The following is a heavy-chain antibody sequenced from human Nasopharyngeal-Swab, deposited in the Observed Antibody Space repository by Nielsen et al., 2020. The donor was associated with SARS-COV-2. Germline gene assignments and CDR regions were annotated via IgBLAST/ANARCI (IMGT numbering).Heavy chain of an antibody. CDR1: GGTFSNYA. D-gene: IGHD6-13*01. CDR2: IIPIFGTA. CDR3: ASRYSSSYWFDP. Sequence: SVKVSCKASGGTFSNYAITWVRQAPGQGLEWMGGIIPIFGTANYAQKFQGRVTITADKSTSTAYMELSSLRSEDTAVYYCASRYSSSYWFDPWGQGTLVTVSS. V-gene: IGHV1-69*06. J-gene: IGHJ5*02.